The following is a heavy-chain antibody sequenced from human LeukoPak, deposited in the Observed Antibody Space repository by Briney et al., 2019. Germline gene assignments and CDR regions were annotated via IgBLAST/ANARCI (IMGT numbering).Heavy chain of an antibody. V-gene: IGHV3-15*01. D-gene: IGHD2-8*01. CDR3: TGRAYGY. Sequence: GGSLRLSCAASGFTFSGYSMNWVRQAPGKGLEWVGRIKSTTDGGTTDYAAPVKGRFTISRDDSKNTLYVQMNSLKTEDTAVYYCTGRAYGYWGQGTLVTVSS. J-gene: IGHJ4*02. CDR2: IKSTTDGGTT. CDR1: GFTFSGYS.